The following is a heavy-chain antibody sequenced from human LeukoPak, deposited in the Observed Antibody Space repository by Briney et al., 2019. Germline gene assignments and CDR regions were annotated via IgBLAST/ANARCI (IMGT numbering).Heavy chain of an antibody. CDR2: IRYDGSNK. CDR3: ARDWCSGGSCYYYYYGMDV. D-gene: IGHD2-15*01. CDR1: GFTFSSYG. V-gene: IGHV3-30*02. J-gene: IGHJ6*02. Sequence: GGSLRLSCAASGFTFSSYGMHWVRQAPGKGLEWVAFIRYDGSNKYYADSVKGRFTISRDNSKNTLYLQMNSMRAEDTAVYYCARDWCSGGSCYYYYYGMDVWGQGTTVTVSS.